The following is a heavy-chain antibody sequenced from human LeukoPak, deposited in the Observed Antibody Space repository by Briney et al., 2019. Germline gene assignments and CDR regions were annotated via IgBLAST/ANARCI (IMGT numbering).Heavy chain of an antibody. CDR2: ISYNGRT. V-gene: IGHV4-39*07. CDR1: GGSMTTYSSY. D-gene: IGHD1-14*01. CDR3: ARGNQLDAFDI. J-gene: IGHJ3*02. Sequence: SETLSLTCSVSGGSMTTYSSYWGWIRQPPGKGLEWIATISYNGRTFYNPSLKSRVTMSVDTSKNQFSLKLTSVTAADTAVYYCARGNQLDAFDIWGQGTMVTVSS.